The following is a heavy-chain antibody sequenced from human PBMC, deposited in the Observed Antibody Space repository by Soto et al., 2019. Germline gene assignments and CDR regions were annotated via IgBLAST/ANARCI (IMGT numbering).Heavy chain of an antibody. V-gene: IGHV1-69*02. CDR2: VNPILSLS. CDR3: ATSYGSGYRAFDY. D-gene: IGHD3-10*01. J-gene: IGHJ4*02. Sequence: QVQLVQSGAEVKRPGSSLKVSCKASGDTFSFYSINWVRQAPGLGLEWMGRVNPILSLSNYAQRFQGRVTMTADKSTSTAYMVLSSLTSEDTAIFYCATSYGSGYRAFDYWGQGAQVIVSS. CDR1: GDTFSFYS.